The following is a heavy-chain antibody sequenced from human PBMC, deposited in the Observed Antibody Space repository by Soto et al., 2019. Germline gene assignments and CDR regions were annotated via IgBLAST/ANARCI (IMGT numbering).Heavy chain of an antibody. J-gene: IGHJ3*02. CDR2: INPNSGGT. CDR3: ARGHSLVTVAADAFDI. V-gene: IGHV1-2*04. CDR1: GYTFTGYY. Sequence: GASVKVSCKASGYTFTGYYMHWVRQAPGQGLEWMGWINPNSGGTNYAQKFQGWVTMTRDTSISTAYMELSRLRSDDTAVYYCARGHSLVTVAADAFDIWGQGTMVT. D-gene: IGHD5-18*01.